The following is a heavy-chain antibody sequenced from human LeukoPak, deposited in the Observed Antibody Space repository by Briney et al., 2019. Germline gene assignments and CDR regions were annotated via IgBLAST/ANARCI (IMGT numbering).Heavy chain of an antibody. CDR3: AKLEFEVRNFGYYYYGMDV. Sequence: PGGSLRLSCAASGFPFSSYGMHWVRQAPGKGPEWVAVISHDGSNKYYEDSVKGRFTISRDNSKNTLYLQMNSLRAEDTAVYYCAKLEFEVRNFGYYYYGMDVRGQGTLVTVSS. CDR2: ISHDGSNK. J-gene: IGHJ6*02. CDR1: GFPFSSYG. D-gene: IGHD3-3*01. V-gene: IGHV3-30*18.